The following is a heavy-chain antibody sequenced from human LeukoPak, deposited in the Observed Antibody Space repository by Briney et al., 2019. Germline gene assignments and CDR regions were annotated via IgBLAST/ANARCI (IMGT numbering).Heavy chain of an antibody. V-gene: IGHV3-7*03. J-gene: IGHJ6*02. D-gene: IGHD3-16*01. CDR1: GFTFSSYW. CDR3: ARGGGLDV. CDR2: INHNGNVN. Sequence: GGSLRLSCAASGFTFSSYWTNWARQAPGKGLEWVASINHNGNVNYYVDSVKGRFTISRDNAKNSLYLQMSNLRAEDTAVYFCARGGGLDVWGQGATVTVSS.